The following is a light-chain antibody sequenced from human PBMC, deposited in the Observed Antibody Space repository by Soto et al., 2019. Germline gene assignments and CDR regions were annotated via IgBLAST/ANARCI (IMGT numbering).Light chain of an antibody. CDR3: SSYTSSSTRDVV. Sequence: QSALTQPASVSGSPGQSITISCTGTSSDVGGYNYVSWYQQHPGKAPKLMIYDVSNRPSGVSNRFSGSKSGNTASQTISGLQAEDEADYYCSSYTSSSTRDVVFGGGTKLTVL. J-gene: IGLJ2*01. V-gene: IGLV2-14*01. CDR2: DVS. CDR1: SSDVGGYNY.